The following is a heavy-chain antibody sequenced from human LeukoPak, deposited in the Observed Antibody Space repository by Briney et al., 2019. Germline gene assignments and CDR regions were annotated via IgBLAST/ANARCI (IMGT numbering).Heavy chain of an antibody. Sequence: SVKVSCKASGGTFSSYAISWVRQAPGQGLEWMGGIIPIFGTANYAQKFQGGVTITADESTSTAYMELSSLRSEDTAVYYCARGLVGATNGAFDIWGQGTMVTVSS. J-gene: IGHJ3*02. D-gene: IGHD1-26*01. V-gene: IGHV1-69*13. CDR2: IIPIFGTA. CDR3: ARGLVGATNGAFDI. CDR1: GGTFSSYA.